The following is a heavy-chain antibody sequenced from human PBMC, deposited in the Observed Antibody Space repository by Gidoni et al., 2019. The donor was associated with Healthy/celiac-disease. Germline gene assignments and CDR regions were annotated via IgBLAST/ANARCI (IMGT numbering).Heavy chain of an antibody. D-gene: IGHD3-10*01. J-gene: IGHJ4*02. CDR1: GFIVSSNY. CDR3: ARVNSARFDY. CDR2: IYSGGST. Sequence: EVQLVESGGGLVQPGGSLRLSCAASGFIVSSNYMSWVRQAPGKVLEWVSVIYSGGSTYYADSVKSRFTISRDNSKNTLYLQMNSLRAEDTAVYYCARVNSARFDYWGQGTLVTVSS. V-gene: IGHV3-66*01.